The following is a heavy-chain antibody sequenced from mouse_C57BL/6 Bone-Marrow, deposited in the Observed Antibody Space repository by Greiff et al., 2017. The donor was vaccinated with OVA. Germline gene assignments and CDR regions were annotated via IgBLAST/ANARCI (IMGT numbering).Heavy chain of an antibody. CDR3: ASRIVARWDRDY. J-gene: IGHJ2*01. V-gene: IGHV1-50*01. Sequence: QVQLQQPGAELVKPGASVKLSCKASGYTFTSYWMQWVKQRPGQGLEWIGEIDPSDSYTNYNQKFKGKATLTVDTSSSTAYMQLSSLTSEDSAVYYCASRIVARWDRDYWGQGTTLTVSS. CDR1: GYTFTSYW. D-gene: IGHD1-1*01. CDR2: IDPSDSYT.